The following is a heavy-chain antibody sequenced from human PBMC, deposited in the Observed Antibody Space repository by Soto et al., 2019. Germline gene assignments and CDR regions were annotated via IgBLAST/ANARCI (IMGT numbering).Heavy chain of an antibody. CDR1: GFTFSGYA. D-gene: IGHD2-21*02. CDR3: AKDRFHVVVTVSIFDP. V-gene: IGHV3-23*01. CDR2: ISGSGGSA. J-gene: IGHJ5*02. Sequence: QPGGSLRLSCAASGFTFSGYAMSWVRQAPGKGLEWVSTISGSGGSADYADSVRGRFTISRDNPQNTLYLEMNSLRAEDTAIYYCAKDRFHVVVTVSIFDPWGQGTLVTVPQ.